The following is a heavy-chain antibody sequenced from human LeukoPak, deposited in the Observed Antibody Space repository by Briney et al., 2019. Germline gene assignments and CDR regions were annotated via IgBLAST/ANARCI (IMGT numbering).Heavy chain of an antibody. CDR2: IFYSGST. V-gene: IGHV4-59*08. Sequence: SETLSLTCTVSGGSISSYYWSWIRQPPGKGLEWVGYIFYSGSTNYNPSPKSRVTISVDTSKNQFSLKLSSVTAADTAVYYCARGREVYYDSSGYYWIDYWGQGTLVTVSS. J-gene: IGHJ4*02. CDR1: GGSISSYY. D-gene: IGHD3-22*01. CDR3: ARGREVYYDSSGYYWIDY.